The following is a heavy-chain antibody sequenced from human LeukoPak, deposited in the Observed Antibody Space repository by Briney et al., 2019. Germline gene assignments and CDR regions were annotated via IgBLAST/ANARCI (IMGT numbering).Heavy chain of an antibody. V-gene: IGHV1-8*01. CDR3: ARVKRFPTVWFDP. Sequence: GASVKVSCKASGYTFSDYDINWVRQAAGQGLEWMGWMNPITGSTGYAQKFRGRVIMTRDTSITTASMELTSLTSDDTAIYYCARVKRFPTVWFDPWGQGTLVTVSS. CDR1: GYTFSDYD. CDR2: MNPITGST. J-gene: IGHJ5*02. D-gene: IGHD3-10*01.